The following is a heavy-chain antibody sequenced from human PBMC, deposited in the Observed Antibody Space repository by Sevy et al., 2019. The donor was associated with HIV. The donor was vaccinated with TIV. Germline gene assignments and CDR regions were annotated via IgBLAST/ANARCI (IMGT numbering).Heavy chain of an antibody. CDR2: ISRASDSI. J-gene: IGHJ4*02. Sequence: GGPLRLSCAASGFTFRDYPMTWIRQAPGKGLEWLSYISRASDSIYYADSVMGRFTVSRDNAKNSLYLQMDRLSDEDTAIYYCAREHTGSFPDFWGQGTLVTVSS. V-gene: IGHV3-48*02. CDR3: AREHTGSFPDF. CDR1: GFTFRDYP. D-gene: IGHD1-26*01.